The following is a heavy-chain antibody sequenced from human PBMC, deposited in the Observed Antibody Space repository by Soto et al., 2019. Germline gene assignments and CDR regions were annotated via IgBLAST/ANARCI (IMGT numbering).Heavy chain of an antibody. CDR3: ARVGLRYYYGMDV. Sequence: SETLSLTCTVSGGSISSGDYYWSWIRQLPGKGLEWIGYIYYSGSTYYNPSLKSRVTISVDTSKNQFSLKLSSVTAADTAVYYCARVGLRYYYGMDVWGQGTTVTVSS. D-gene: IGHD5-12*01. J-gene: IGHJ6*02. CDR2: IYYSGST. CDR1: GGSISSGDYY. V-gene: IGHV4-30-4*01.